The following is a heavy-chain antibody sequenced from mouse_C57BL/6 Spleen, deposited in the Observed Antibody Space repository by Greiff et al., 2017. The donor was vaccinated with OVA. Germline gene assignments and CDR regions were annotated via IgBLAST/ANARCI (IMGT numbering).Heavy chain of an antibody. V-gene: IGHV3-6*01. CDR1: GYSITSGYY. D-gene: IGHD2-4*01. J-gene: IGHJ1*03. CDR2: ISYDGSN. CDR3: ARAYYDYEWYFDV. Sequence: DVQLQESGPGLVKPSQSLSLTCSVPGYSITSGYYWNWIRQFPGNKLEWMGYISYDGSNNYNPSLQNRISITRDTSKNQFFLKLNSVTTEDTATYYCARAYYDYEWYFDVWGTGTTVTVSS.